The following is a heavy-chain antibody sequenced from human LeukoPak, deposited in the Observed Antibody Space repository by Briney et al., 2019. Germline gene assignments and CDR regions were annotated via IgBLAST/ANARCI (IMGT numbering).Heavy chain of an antibody. CDR1: GGSISSSHW. J-gene: IGHJ5*02. Sequence: SETLSLTCAVSGGSISSSHWWTWVRQPPGKGLEWIGEIYHSGSTIYNPSLKSRVTISVDTSKNQFSLKLSSVTAADTAVYYCARDYPYIYGFGPWGQGTLVTVSS. CDR2: IYHSGST. V-gene: IGHV4-4*02. D-gene: IGHD5-18*01. CDR3: ARDYPYIYGFGP.